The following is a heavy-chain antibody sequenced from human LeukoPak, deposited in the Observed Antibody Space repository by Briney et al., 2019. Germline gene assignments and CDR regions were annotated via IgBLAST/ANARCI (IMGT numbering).Heavy chain of an antibody. CDR1: GFTFSSYA. V-gene: IGHV3-7*03. J-gene: IGHJ5*02. CDR2: IKQDGSEK. Sequence: GGSLRLSCAASGFTFSSYAMSWVRQAPGKGLEWVANIKQDGSEKYYVDSVKGRFTISRDNAKNSLYLQMNSLRAEDTAVYYCAKEFGMYYLRGLIAWGQGTLVTVSS. D-gene: IGHD3-10*02. CDR3: AKEFGMYYLRGLIA.